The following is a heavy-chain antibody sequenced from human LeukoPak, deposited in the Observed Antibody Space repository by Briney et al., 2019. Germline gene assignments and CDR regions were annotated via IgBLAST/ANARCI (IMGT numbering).Heavy chain of an antibody. V-gene: IGHV3-53*01. D-gene: IGHD2-8*01. CDR1: GVTVSNNC. CDR2: IYSGGST. J-gene: IGHJ4*02. CDR3: AKMVREFYTISYYFDY. Sequence: GGSLRLSCAASGVTVSNNCMTWVRQPPGKGLEWVSVIYSGGSTYYADSVKGRFTISRDNSKNTLYLQMNSLRADDTAVYYCAKMVREFYTISYYFDYWGQGTLVTVSS.